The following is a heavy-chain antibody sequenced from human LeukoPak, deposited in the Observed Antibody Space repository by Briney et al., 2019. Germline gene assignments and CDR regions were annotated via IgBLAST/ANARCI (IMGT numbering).Heavy chain of an antibody. CDR1: GFTFTNYG. Sequence: GRSLRLSCVASGFTFTNYGMHWVRQAPGKGLEWVAVIWYDGSQEYYADSVKGRFSISRDNSKNTPYLQMNSLRAEDTAVYYCSRGEGSGTFWGQGTLVTVSS. V-gene: IGHV3-33*01. J-gene: IGHJ4*02. CDR2: IWYDGSQE. D-gene: IGHD1-26*01. CDR3: SRGEGSGTF.